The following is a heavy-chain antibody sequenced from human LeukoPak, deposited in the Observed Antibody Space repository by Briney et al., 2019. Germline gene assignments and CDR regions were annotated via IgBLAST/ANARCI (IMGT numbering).Heavy chain of an antibody. CDR3: AKVSPITMVRGVPDY. Sequence: GGSLRLSCAVSGFTLNTYSLNWVRRAPGKGLEWVSAISGSGGSTYYADSVKGRFTISRDNSKNTLYLQMNSLRAEDTAVYYCAKVSPITMVRGVPDYWGQGTLVTVSS. CDR1: GFTLNTYS. V-gene: IGHV3-23*01. J-gene: IGHJ4*02. D-gene: IGHD3-10*01. CDR2: ISGSGGST.